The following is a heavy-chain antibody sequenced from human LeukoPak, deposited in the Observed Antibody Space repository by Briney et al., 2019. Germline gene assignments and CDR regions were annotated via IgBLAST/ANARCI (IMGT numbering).Heavy chain of an antibody. Sequence: TSVKVSCKASGYTFTSYGISWVRQAPGQGLEWMGWISAYNGNTNYAQKLQGRVTMTTDTSTSTAYMELRSLRSDDTAVYYWARTLGSSGWYGNIYYYYGMDVWGQGTTVTVSS. CDR1: GYTFTSYG. CDR2: ISAYNGNT. V-gene: IGHV1-18*01. D-gene: IGHD6-19*01. J-gene: IGHJ6*02. CDR3: ARTLGSSGWYGNIYYYYGMDV.